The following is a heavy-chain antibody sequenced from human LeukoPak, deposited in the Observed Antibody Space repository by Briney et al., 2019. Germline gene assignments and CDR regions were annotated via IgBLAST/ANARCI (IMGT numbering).Heavy chain of an antibody. V-gene: IGHV4-59*01. D-gene: IGHD4-17*01. CDR1: GGSISNYY. CDR3: TRVSVHGYSDY. J-gene: IGHJ4*02. CDR2: IYYSGST. Sequence: SETLSLTCTVSGGSISNYYWSWIRQPQGQGLEWSGYIYYSGSTKYNPSLKSRVTISVDTSKNQFSLKLSSVTAADTAVYYCTRVSVHGYSDYWGQGTLVTVSS.